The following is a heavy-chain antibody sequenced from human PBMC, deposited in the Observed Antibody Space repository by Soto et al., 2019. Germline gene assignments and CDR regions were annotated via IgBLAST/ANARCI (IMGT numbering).Heavy chain of an antibody. V-gene: IGHV4-30-4*01. CDR3: ARDDHDSSGSLDY. CDR2: IYYSGST. D-gene: IGHD3-22*01. CDR1: GGSISSGDYY. J-gene: IGHJ4*02. Sequence: QVQLQESGPGLVKPSQTLSLTCTVSGGSISSGDYYWSWIRQPPGKGLEWIGYIYYSGSTYYNPPLKSRVXXSXDXXKNQFSLKLSSVTAADTAVYYCARDDHDSSGSLDYWGQGTLVTVSS.